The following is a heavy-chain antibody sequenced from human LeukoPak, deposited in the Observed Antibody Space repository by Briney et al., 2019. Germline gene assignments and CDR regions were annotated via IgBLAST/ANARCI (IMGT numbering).Heavy chain of an antibody. CDR2: ISSSGSTI. Sequence: PGGSLRLSCAASGFTFSDYYMSWIRQAPGKGLEWVSYISSSGSTIYYADTVKGRFTISRDNAKNSLYLQMNSLRAEDTAVYYCARDRTAAGTNYFDYWGQGTLVTVSS. CDR3: ARDRTAAGTNYFDY. D-gene: IGHD6-13*01. J-gene: IGHJ4*02. V-gene: IGHV3-11*01. CDR1: GFTFSDYY.